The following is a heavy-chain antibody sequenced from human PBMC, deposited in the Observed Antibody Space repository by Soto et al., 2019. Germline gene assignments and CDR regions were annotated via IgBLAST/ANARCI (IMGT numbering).Heavy chain of an antibody. D-gene: IGHD1-26*01. J-gene: IGHJ4*02. CDR2: ISYDGSNK. V-gene: IGHV3-30-3*01. CDR3: ARARGIVGATAPLGY. Sequence: ESGGGVVQPGRSLRLSCAASGFTFSSYAMHWVRQAPGKGLEWVAVISYDGSNKYYADSVKGRFTISRDNSKNTLYLQMNSLRAEDTAVYYCARARGIVGATAPLGYWGQGTLVTVSS. CDR1: GFTFSSYA.